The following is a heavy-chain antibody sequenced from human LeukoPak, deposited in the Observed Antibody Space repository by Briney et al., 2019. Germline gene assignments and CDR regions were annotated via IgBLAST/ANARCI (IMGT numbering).Heavy chain of an antibody. CDR3: TRGSSFSSGSGSYFDY. CDR1: GGSISSYY. CDR2: IYTSGST. Sequence: PSETLSLTCTVSGGSISSYYWSWIRQPAGKGLEWIGRIYTSGSTNYNPSLKSRVTMLVDTSKNQFSLKLSSVTAADTAVYYCTRGSSFSSGSGSYFDYWGQGTLVTVSS. D-gene: IGHD1-26*01. V-gene: IGHV4-4*07. J-gene: IGHJ4*02.